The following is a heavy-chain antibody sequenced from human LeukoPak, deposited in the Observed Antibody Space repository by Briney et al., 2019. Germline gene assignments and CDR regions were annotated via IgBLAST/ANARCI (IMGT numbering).Heavy chain of an antibody. CDR3: AKRGVTGYKEGFDY. D-gene: IGHD3-9*01. CDR2: ISGSGGST. Sequence: GGSLRLSCAASGFTFSSYAMSWVRQAPGKGLEWVSAISGSGGSTYYADSVKGRFTISRDNSKNTLSLQMISLRAEDTVLYYCAKRGVTGYKEGFDYWGQGTLVTVSS. CDR1: GFTFSSYA. J-gene: IGHJ4*02. V-gene: IGHV3-23*01.